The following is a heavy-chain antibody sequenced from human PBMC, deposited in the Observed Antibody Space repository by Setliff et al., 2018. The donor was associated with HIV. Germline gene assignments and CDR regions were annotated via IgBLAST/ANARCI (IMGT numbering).Heavy chain of an antibody. CDR1: GGFISSHY. D-gene: IGHD6-19*01. J-gene: IGHJ6*03. CDR3: ARVPSSGWYGGHHYMDV. V-gene: IGHV4-59*11. CDR2: IHYSGSI. Sequence: SETLSLTCTVSGGFISSHYWNWIRQPPGKGLEWLGYIHYSGSINYNPSLKSRVTISGDSSKKQVSLMLSSVTAADTAVYFCARVPSSGWYGGHHYMDVWGKGAAVTVSS.